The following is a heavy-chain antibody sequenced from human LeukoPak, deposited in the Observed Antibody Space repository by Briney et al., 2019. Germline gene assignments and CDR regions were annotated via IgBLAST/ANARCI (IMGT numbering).Heavy chain of an antibody. Sequence: GRSLRLSCAASGFTLDDYAMHWVRQAPGKGLEWVSGISWNSGSIGYADSVKGRFTISRDNAKNSLYLQMNSLRAEDTALYYCAKVYSPSRIVGATHGAFDIWGQGTMVTVSS. V-gene: IGHV3-9*01. CDR1: GFTLDDYA. CDR2: ISWNSGSI. J-gene: IGHJ3*02. CDR3: AKVYSPSRIVGATHGAFDI. D-gene: IGHD1-26*01.